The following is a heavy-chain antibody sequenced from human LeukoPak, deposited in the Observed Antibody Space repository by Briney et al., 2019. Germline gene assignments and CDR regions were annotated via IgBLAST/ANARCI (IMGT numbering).Heavy chain of an antibody. CDR3: TRVVLSGSYPLCDY. Sequence: EESLKISCKVSGYSFSNYWIGWVRQMPGKGLVWMGIIYPGDSDTRYSPSFQGQVTISADKSISTAYLQWSSLKASDTAMYYCTRVVLSGSYPLCDYWGQGTLVTVSS. V-gene: IGHV5-51*01. CDR2: IYPGDSDT. D-gene: IGHD1-26*01. CDR1: GYSFSNYW. J-gene: IGHJ4*02.